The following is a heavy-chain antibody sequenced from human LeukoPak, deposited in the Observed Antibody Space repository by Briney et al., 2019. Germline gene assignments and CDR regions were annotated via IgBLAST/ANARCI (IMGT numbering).Heavy chain of an antibody. D-gene: IGHD2-15*01. CDR1: GGSISSYY. Sequence: PSETLSLTCTVSGGSISSYYWSWIRQPPGKGLEWIGYIYYSGSTYYNPSLKSRVTISVDRSKNQFSLKLSSVTAADTAVYYCARDTVVYFDYWGQGTLVTVSS. J-gene: IGHJ4*02. V-gene: IGHV4-59*12. CDR3: ARDTVVYFDY. CDR2: IYYSGST.